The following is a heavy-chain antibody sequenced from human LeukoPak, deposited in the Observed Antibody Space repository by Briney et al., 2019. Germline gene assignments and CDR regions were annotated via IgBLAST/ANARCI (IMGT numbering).Heavy chain of an antibody. CDR3: AKGKINHDGAFDF. J-gene: IGHJ3*01. CDR2: IGAWVPGT. CDR1: GFSFSSYA. Sequence: GGSLRLSCAASGFSFSSYAMSWVRQAPGRGLEWVSSIGAWVPGTSYADSVKGRFTIPRDNSKKTVYLQMNSLRVEDTAVYYCAKGKINHDGAFDFWGQGTMVTASS. D-gene: IGHD3-16*01. V-gene: IGHV3-23*01.